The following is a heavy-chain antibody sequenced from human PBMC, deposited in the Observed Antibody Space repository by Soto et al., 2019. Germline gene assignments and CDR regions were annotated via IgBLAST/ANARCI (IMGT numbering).Heavy chain of an antibody. Sequence: QVQLVQSGAEVKKPGASVKVSCEASGGTFNTYTINWVRQAPVRGLEWVGQIVPMYDSVNYAENFQGRVTITADKSTKTAYMELTSLRSEDTALYFCASWRSYSGSYCFDYWGQGTLVTVSS. CDR3: ASWRSYSGSYCFDY. CDR1: GGTFNTYT. CDR2: IVPMYDSV. D-gene: IGHD1-26*01. J-gene: IGHJ4*02. V-gene: IGHV1-69*06.